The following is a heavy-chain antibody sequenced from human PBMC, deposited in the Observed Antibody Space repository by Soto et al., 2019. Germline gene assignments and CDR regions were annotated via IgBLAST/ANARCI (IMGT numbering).Heavy chain of an antibody. CDR3: AKARGTVLKVGDY. CDR2: MSYLGSNK. Sequence: PGGSLRLSCAASGFTFSNYGMLWVRQAPGKGLEWVAGMSYLGSNKEYADSVKGRFSISRDNSKNTLYLQMNRLRADDTAVYFYAKARGTVLKVGDYWGQGTLVTVSS. CDR1: GFTFSNYG. D-gene: IGHD4-17*01. J-gene: IGHJ4*02. V-gene: IGHV3-30*18.